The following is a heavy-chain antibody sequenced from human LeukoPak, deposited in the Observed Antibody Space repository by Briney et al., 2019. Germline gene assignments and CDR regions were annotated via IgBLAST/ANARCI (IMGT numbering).Heavy chain of an antibody. D-gene: IGHD6-19*01. CDR3: ARLMVGWEYYYYYGMDV. J-gene: IGHJ6*02. CDR2: IYYSGST. Sequence: SETLSLTCTVSGGSISSYYWSWIRQPPGKGLEWIGYIYYSGSTNYNPSLKSRVTISVDTSKNQFSLKLSPVTAADTAVHYCARLMVGWEYYYYYGMDVWGQGTTVTVSS. V-gene: IGHV4-59*01. CDR1: GGSISSYY.